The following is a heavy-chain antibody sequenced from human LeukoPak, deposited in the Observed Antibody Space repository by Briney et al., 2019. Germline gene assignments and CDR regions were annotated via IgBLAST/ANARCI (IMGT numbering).Heavy chain of an antibody. CDR2: ISYDGSNK. Sequence: GGSLRLSCAASGFTFSSYAMHWVRQAPGKGLEWVAVISYDGSNKYYADSVKGRFTISRDNSKNTLYLQMNSLRAEDTAVYYCAREGYYYGSSGQIDYWGQGTLVTVSS. CDR1: GFTFSSYA. D-gene: IGHD3-22*01. V-gene: IGHV3-30-3*01. J-gene: IGHJ4*02. CDR3: AREGYYYGSSGQIDY.